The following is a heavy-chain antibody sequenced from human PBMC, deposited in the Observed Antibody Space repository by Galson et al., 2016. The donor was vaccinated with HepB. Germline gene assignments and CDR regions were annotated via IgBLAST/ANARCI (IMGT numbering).Heavy chain of an antibody. CDR1: DESFSEYY. J-gene: IGHJ4*01. Sequence: SETLSLTCAVSDESFSEYYWSWIRQPPGKELEWIGQINRRGSTFYRSSLKSRVTISIDMSKNQISLKENFVTDADTAVYYCARGLLSGSHDFDYWGQGTLVTASS. CDR2: INRRGST. V-gene: IGHV4-34*01. CDR3: ARGLLSGSHDFDY. D-gene: IGHD1-26*01.